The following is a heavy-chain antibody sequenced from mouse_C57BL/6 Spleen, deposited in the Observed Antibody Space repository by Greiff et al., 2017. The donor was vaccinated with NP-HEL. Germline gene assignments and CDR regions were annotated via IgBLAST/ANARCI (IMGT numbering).Heavy chain of an antibody. Sequence: EVHLVESGGGLVKPGGSLKLSCAASGFTFSSYAMSWVRQTPEKRLEWVATISDGGSYTYYPDNVKGRFTISRDNAKNNLYLQMIHLKSEDTAMYYCARNYGNYTWYFDVWGTGTTVTVSS. D-gene: IGHD2-1*01. CDR2: ISDGGSYT. V-gene: IGHV5-4*01. CDR3: ARNYGNYTWYFDV. CDR1: GFTFSSYA. J-gene: IGHJ1*03.